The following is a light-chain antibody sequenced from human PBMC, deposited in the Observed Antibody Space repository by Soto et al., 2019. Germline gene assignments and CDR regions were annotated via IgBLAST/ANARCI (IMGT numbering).Light chain of an antibody. CDR1: SSDVGGYNY. CDR2: EVS. J-gene: IGLJ2*01. V-gene: IGLV2-14*01. Sequence: QSALTQPASVSGSPGQSITISCTGTSSDVGGYNYVSWYQQHPGKVPKLMIYEVSNRPSGVSNRFSGSKSGNTASLTISGLQAEDEADYYCNSYTSSSTMVFGGGTNVTVL. CDR3: NSYTSSSTMV.